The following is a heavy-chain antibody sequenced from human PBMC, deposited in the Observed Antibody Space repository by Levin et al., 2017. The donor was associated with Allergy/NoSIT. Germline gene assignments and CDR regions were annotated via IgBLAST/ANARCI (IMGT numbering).Heavy chain of an antibody. D-gene: IGHD3-10*01. Sequence: PGGSLRLSCAASGFTFSTYDMHWVRQATGKGLEWVSAIGIAGDTYYPDSVKGRFTISRENAKNSLYLQMNSLRVGDTAVYYCARGVLVRGVNYYNMDVWGQGTTVTVSS. CDR2: IGIAGDT. J-gene: IGHJ6*02. CDR1: GFTFSTYD. V-gene: IGHV3-13*04. CDR3: ARGVLVRGVNYYNMDV.